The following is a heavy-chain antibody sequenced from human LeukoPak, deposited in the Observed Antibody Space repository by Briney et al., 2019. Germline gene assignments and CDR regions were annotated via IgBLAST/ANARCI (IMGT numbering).Heavy chain of an antibody. CDR2: INPSGSRT. D-gene: IGHD5-18*01. CDR1: GYTFTNFY. CDR3: ARDSRWGAAMANDAFDI. V-gene: IGHV1-46*01. Sequence: ASVKVSCMSSGYTFTNFYMHWLRQAPGQGLEWMGLINPSGSRTWFSEKFQGRIILTRDMSTSTDYMELSSLRSDDTAVYYCARDSRWGAAMANDAFDIWGQGTMVTVSS. J-gene: IGHJ3*02.